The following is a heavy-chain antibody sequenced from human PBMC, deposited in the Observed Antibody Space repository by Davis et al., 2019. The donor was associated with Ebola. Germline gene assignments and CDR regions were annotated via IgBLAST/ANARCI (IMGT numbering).Heavy chain of an antibody. V-gene: IGHV3-9*01. D-gene: IGHD3-3*01. CDR3: ARWGLRGNYDSWSGSDYYFDY. J-gene: IGHJ4*02. CDR2: ISWNSDRE. CDR1: GFNFDDFA. Sequence: SLKISCVASGFNFDDFAMHWVRQGPGKGLEWVAGISWNSDREGYADSVKGRFSMSRDNAKNSLSLQLDSLRDEDTAVYYCARWGLRGNYDSWSGSDYYFDYWGQGTLVIVSS.